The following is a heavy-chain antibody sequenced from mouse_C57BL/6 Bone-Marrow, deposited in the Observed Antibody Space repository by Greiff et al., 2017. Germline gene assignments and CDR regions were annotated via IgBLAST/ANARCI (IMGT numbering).Heavy chain of an antibody. D-gene: IGHD2-3*01. Sequence: DVHLVESGGGLVKPGGSLKLSCAASGFTFSSYAMSWVRQTPEKRLEWVATISDGGSYTYYPDNVKGRFTISRDNAKNNLYLQMSHLKSEDTAMYYCAREGGYYGAYWGQGTLVTVSA. J-gene: IGHJ3*01. CDR1: GFTFSSYA. V-gene: IGHV5-4*01. CDR2: ISDGGSYT. CDR3: AREGGYYGAY.